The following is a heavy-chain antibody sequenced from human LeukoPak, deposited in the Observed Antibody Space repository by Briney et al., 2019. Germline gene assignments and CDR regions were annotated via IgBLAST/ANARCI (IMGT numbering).Heavy chain of an antibody. D-gene: IGHD6-19*01. CDR1: GGSFSGYY. V-gene: IGHV4-34*01. CDR3: ARAPRYSSGWYY. J-gene: IGHJ4*02. CDR2: INHSGST. Sequence: SETLSLTCAVYGGSFSGYYWSWIRQPPGKGLEWIGEINHSGSTNYNPSLKSRVTISVDTSKNQFSLKLSSVTAADTAVYYCARAPRYSSGWYYWGQGTLVTVSS.